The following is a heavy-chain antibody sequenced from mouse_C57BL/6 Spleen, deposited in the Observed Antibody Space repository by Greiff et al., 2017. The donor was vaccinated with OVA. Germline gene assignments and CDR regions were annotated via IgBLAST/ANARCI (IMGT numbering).Heavy chain of an antibody. D-gene: IGHD2-4*01. V-gene: IGHV1-59*01. CDR1: GYTFTSYW. CDR2: IDPSDSYT. Sequence: QVQLQQPGAELVRPGTSVKLSCKASGYTFTSYWMHWVKQRPGQGLEWIGVIDPSDSYTNYNQKFKGKATLTVDTSSSTAYMQLSSLTSEDSAVYYCAGGYYDSPWFAYWGQGTLVTVSA. CDR3: AGGYYDSPWFAY. J-gene: IGHJ3*01.